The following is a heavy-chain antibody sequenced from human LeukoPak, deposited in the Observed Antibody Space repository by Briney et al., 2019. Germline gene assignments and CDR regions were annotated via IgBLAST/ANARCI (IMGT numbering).Heavy chain of an antibody. Sequence: GGSLRLSCAAAGFTFSNYAMSWVRQAPGRGLEWVSAIRPGGDVTYYAESVKGRFSISRDNSKNTLYLQMNSLRPEDTAVYYCAKDLTYYYDISGSYYGYYFDYWGQGTLVTVSS. V-gene: IGHV3-23*01. CDR2: IRPGGDVT. J-gene: IGHJ4*02. CDR3: AKDLTYYYDISGSYYGYYFDY. D-gene: IGHD3-22*01. CDR1: GFTFSNYA.